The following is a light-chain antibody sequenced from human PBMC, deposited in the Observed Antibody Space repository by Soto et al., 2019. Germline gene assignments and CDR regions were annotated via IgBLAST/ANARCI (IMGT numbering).Light chain of an antibody. CDR3: QQYNTYPLT. Sequence: DIQMTQSPSALSASVGDRVTISCRASQSIGSWLAWYQQKPEKAPKLLIFTASGLQSGVPSRFSGSGSGTEFTLTISSLQPDDFATYYCQQYNTYPLTFGGGTKVDIK. J-gene: IGKJ4*01. CDR2: TAS. CDR1: QSIGSW. V-gene: IGKV1-5*03.